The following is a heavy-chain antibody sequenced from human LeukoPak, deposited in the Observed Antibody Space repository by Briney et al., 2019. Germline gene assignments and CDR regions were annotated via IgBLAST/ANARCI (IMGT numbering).Heavy chain of an antibody. V-gene: IGHV3-30*18. J-gene: IGHJ4*02. CDR2: ISHDGSNK. D-gene: IGHD4-17*01. CDR3: AKPTYGDIYYFDY. Sequence: GGSLRLSCAASGFTFSSYGMHWVRQAPGKGLEWVAVISHDGSNKHYADSVKGRFTISRDNSKNTLYLQMNSLRAEDTAVYYCAKPTYGDIYYFDYWDQGTLVTVSS. CDR1: GFTFSSYG.